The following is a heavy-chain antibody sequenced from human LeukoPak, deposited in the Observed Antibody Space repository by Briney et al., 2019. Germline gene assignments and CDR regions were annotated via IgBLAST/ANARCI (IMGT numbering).Heavy chain of an antibody. CDR2: TYYSGST. D-gene: IGHD3-22*01. CDR1: GGSISSSSYY. Sequence: SETLSLTCTVSGGSISSSSYYWGWIRQPPGKGLEWIGSTYYSGSTYYNPSLKSRVTISVDTSKNQFSLKLSSVTAADTAVYYCERRTYYYDSSGTTGGYFQHWGQGTLVTVSS. J-gene: IGHJ1*01. V-gene: IGHV4-39*01. CDR3: ERRTYYYDSSGTTGGYFQH.